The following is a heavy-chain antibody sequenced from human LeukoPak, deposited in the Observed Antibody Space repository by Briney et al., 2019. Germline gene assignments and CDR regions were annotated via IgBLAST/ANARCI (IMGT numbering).Heavy chain of an antibody. J-gene: IGHJ5*02. Sequence: SETLSLTCTVSGGSISSYYWSWIRQPPGKGLEWIGYIYYSGSTNYNPSLKSRVTISVDTSKNQFSLKLSSVTAADRAVYYCAREGRVVDPWGQGTLVTVSS. CDR3: AREGRVVDP. V-gene: IGHV4-59*01. D-gene: IGHD2-2*01. CDR1: GGSISSYY. CDR2: IYYSGST.